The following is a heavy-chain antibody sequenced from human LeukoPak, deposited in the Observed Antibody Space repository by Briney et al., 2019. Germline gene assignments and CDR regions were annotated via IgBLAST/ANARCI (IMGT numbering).Heavy chain of an antibody. Sequence: GASVKVSCKASGYTFTSYGISWVRQAPGQGLEWMGWISAYNGNTNYAQKLQGRVTMTRDTSTSTVYMELSSLRSEDTAVYYCARVRCSGGSCYGDFDYWGQGTLVTVSS. CDR1: GYTFTSYG. D-gene: IGHD2-15*01. CDR3: ARVRCSGGSCYGDFDY. J-gene: IGHJ4*02. CDR2: ISAYNGNT. V-gene: IGHV1-18*01.